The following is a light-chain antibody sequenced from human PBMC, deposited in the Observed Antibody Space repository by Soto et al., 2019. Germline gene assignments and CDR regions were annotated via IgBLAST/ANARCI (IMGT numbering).Light chain of an antibody. CDR3: QQYNSYSPYT. V-gene: IGKV1-5*01. CDR1: QSISSW. CDR2: DAS. Sequence: DIPMTQSPSTLSASVGDRVTITCRASQSISSWLAWYQQKPGKAPKLLIYDASSLESGVPSRFSGSGSGTEFTLNIISLQPDDFATYYCQQYNSYSPYTFGQGTKLEIK. J-gene: IGKJ2*01.